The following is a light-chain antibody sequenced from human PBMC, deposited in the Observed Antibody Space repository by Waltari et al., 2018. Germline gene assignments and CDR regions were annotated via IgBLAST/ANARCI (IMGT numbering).Light chain of an antibody. J-gene: IGLJ2*01. Sequence: QSALTQPPSASGSPGQSVTISCTGTSGDIGAYNSVHWYRHHPAKVPKLMIYDVNRRPSGVPDRFSGSKSGNTASLTVSGLQPEDEAVYYCNSFAGSDTVVFGGGTTLTVL. CDR3: NSFAGSDTVV. CDR2: DVN. CDR1: SGDIGAYNS. V-gene: IGLV2-8*01.